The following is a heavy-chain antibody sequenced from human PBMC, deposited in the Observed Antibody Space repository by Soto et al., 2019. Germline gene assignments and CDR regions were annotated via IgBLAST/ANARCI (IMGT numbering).Heavy chain of an antibody. V-gene: IGHV4-34*01. CDR1: GGSFSGYY. J-gene: IGHJ4*02. CDR2: INHSGST. CDR3: ALLPYGDYVGVDY. D-gene: IGHD4-17*01. Sequence: PSETLSLTCAFYGGSFSGYYWSWIRQPPGKGLEWIGEINHSGSTNYNPSLKSRVTISVDTSKNQFSLKLSSVTAADTAVYYCALLPYGDYVGVDYWGQGTLVTVSS.